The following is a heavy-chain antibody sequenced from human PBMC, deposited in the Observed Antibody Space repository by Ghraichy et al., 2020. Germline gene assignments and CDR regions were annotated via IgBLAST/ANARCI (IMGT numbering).Heavy chain of an antibody. CDR3: ARGGLVGATLGWFDP. CDR2: INPNSGGT. D-gene: IGHD1-26*01. Sequence: ASVKVSCKASGYTFTGYYMHWVRQAPGQGLEWMGWINPNSGGTNYAQKFQGRVTMTRDTSISTAYMELSRLRSDDTAVYYCARGGLVGATLGWFDPWGQGTLVTVSS. CDR1: GYTFTGYY. V-gene: IGHV1-2*02. J-gene: IGHJ5*02.